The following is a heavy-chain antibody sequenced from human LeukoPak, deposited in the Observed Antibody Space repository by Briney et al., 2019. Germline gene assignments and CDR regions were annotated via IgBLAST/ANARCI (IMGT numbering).Heavy chain of an antibody. D-gene: IGHD3-10*01. V-gene: IGHV1-18*01. CDR2: ISANNGNT. CDR3: TRDGRFGELSDY. J-gene: IGHJ4*02. CDR1: GYTFTIHG. Sequence: GASVTVSCTASGYTFTIHGISWVRQAPGQGLEWMGWISANNGNTNYEQKFQGRVTMTTDTSTSTAYMELRSLRSDDTAVYYCTRDGRFGELSDYWGQGTLLTVSS.